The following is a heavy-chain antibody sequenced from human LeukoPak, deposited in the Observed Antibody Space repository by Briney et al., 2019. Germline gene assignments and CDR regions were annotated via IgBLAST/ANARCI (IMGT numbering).Heavy chain of an antibody. J-gene: IGHJ4*02. D-gene: IGHD3-3*01. V-gene: IGHV4-39*01. CDR1: GGSISSSSYY. Sequence: SETLSFTCTVSGGSISSSSYYRGWVRQPPGKGLEWIGSIYYSGSTYYNPSLKSRVTISVDTSKNQFSLKLSSVTAADTAVYYCARHFPNYDSSPPFDYWGQGTLVTVSS. CDR3: ARHFPNYDSSPPFDY. CDR2: IYYSGST.